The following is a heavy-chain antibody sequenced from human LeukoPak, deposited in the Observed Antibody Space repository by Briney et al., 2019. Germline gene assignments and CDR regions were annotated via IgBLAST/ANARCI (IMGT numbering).Heavy chain of an antibody. D-gene: IGHD2-2*01. CDR2: INTNTGNS. Sequence: GASVKVSCKASGYTFTSYAMNWVRQAPGQGLEWMGWINTNTGNSTYAQGFTGRFVFSLDTSVSTAYLQISSLKAEDTAVYYCARDSSAKPKAFGYAGGGPNDYWGQGTLVTVSS. J-gene: IGHJ4*02. CDR3: ARDSSAKPKAFGYAGGGPNDY. CDR1: GYTFTSYA. V-gene: IGHV7-4-1*02.